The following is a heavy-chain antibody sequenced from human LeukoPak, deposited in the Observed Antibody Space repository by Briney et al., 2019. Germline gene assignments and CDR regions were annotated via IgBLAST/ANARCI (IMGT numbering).Heavy chain of an antibody. CDR2: ISHSGST. D-gene: IGHD5-12*01. Sequence: SETLSLTCAVCGGSFSGYYGSWLRQPPGTGLEWIGEISHSGSTNSNPSLKSRVTISVDTSKNQFPLNLSSVTAADTAVYYCARFFLGYDEGWFDPWGQGTLVTVSS. CDR1: GGSFSGYY. V-gene: IGHV4-34*01. J-gene: IGHJ5*02. CDR3: ARFFLGYDEGWFDP.